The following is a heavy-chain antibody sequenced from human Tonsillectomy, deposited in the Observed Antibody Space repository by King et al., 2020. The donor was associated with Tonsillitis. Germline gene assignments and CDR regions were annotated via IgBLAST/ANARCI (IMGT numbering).Heavy chain of an antibody. CDR2: ISYDGSNK. CDR3: ARVRAPYGDDYGMDV. CDR1: GFTFRTYA. V-gene: IGHV3-30*04. D-gene: IGHD4-17*01. Sequence: VQLVQSGGGVVQPGRSLRLSCAASGFTFRTYAIHWVRQAPGKGLEWVAVISYDGSNKYYADSVKGRFTISRDNSKNTLYLQMNSLRAEDTAVYYCARVRAPYGDDYGMDVWGQGTTVTVSS. J-gene: IGHJ6*02.